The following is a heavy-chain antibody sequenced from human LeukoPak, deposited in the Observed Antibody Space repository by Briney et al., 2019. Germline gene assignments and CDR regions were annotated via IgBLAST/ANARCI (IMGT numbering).Heavy chain of an antibody. Sequence: ASVKVSCKPSGDTFSSHDFNWVRQATGQGLEWMGWMNPKTGGTGYAQKFQGRVTLTRDTSINTAYMDLGSLRSDDTAIYYCAREGRHCGGDCYSFDSWGQGTLVTVSS. D-gene: IGHD2-21*02. CDR1: GDTFSSHD. J-gene: IGHJ4*02. CDR3: AREGRHCGGDCYSFDS. CDR2: MNPKTGGT. V-gene: IGHV1-8*01.